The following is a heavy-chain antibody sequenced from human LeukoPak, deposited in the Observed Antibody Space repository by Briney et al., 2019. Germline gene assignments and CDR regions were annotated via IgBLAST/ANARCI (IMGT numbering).Heavy chain of an antibody. CDR3: APLLGESAPFDY. CDR1: GFTFSDYY. CDR2: ISSSGSTI. V-gene: IGHV3-11*01. D-gene: IGHD3-16*01. Sequence: PGGSLRLSCAAAGFTFSDYYMSWIRQAPGKGLEWVSYISSSGSTIYYADSVKGRFTISRDNAKNSLYLQMNSLRAEDTAVYYCAPLLGESAPFDYWGQGTLVTVSS. J-gene: IGHJ4*02.